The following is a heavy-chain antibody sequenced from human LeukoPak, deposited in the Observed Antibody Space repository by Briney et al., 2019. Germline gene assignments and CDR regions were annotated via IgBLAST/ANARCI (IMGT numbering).Heavy chain of an antibody. CDR3: ARRQGCSSTSCPPDY. V-gene: IGHV5-51*01. J-gene: IGHJ4*02. CDR1: GYSFTTYW. CDR2: IYPGDSDT. D-gene: IGHD2-2*01. Sequence: GESLKISCRGSGYSFTTYWIGWVRQMPGKGLEWMGIIYPGDSDTRYTPSFQGQVTLSADKPINTAYLQWSSLKASDTAMYYCARRQGCSSTSCPPDYWGQGTLVTVSS.